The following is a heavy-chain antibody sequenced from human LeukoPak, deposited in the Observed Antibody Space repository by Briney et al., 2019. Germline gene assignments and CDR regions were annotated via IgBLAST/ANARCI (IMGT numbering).Heavy chain of an antibody. D-gene: IGHD1-26*01. J-gene: IGHJ3*02. Sequence: PSETRSLTCTVSGGSISSSSYYWGWIRQPPGKGLEWIGSIYYSRSTYYNPSLNSRVTISVDTSKNQFSLKLSSVTAADTAVYYCARQKGGTRNAFDIWGQGTMVTVSS. CDR3: ARQKGGTRNAFDI. CDR1: GGSISSSSYY. V-gene: IGHV4-39*01. CDR2: IYYSRST.